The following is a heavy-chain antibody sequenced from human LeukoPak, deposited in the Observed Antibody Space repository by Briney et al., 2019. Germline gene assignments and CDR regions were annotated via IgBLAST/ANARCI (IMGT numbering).Heavy chain of an antibody. D-gene: IGHD4-23*01. Sequence: SETLSLTCAVSGYSISSGYYWGWIRQPPGKGLEWIGSIYHSGSTYYNPSLKSRVTISVDTSKNQFSLKLSSVTAADTAVYYCAREYDYGGNVNDYWGQGTLVTVSS. V-gene: IGHV4-38-2*02. CDR2: IYHSGST. J-gene: IGHJ4*02. CDR3: AREYDYGGNVNDY. CDR1: GYSISSGYY.